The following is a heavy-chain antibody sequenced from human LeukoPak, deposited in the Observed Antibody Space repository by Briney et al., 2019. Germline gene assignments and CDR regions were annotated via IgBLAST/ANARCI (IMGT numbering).Heavy chain of an antibody. CDR2: MNPKSGNT. D-gene: IGHD6-19*01. Sequence: GASVKVSCKASGYTFINYDILWVRQATGQGLEWLGWMNPKSGNTGYQQKFQGRVTMTRNTSISTAYMELTSLRPDDTAVYYCARKGRSSAGLGWSDPWGQGTLITVPS. CDR3: ARKGRSSAGLGWSDP. V-gene: IGHV1-8*01. J-gene: IGHJ5*02. CDR1: GYTFINYD.